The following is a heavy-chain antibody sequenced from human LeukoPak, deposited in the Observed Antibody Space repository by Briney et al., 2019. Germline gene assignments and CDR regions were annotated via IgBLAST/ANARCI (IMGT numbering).Heavy chain of an antibody. Sequence: PSETLSLTCTASGGSISSSSYYWGWIRQPPGKGLDWIGNIYYSGSTYYNPSLKSRVTISEDTSKNQFSLKLSSVTAADTAVYYCARRFLTIDNWFDPWGQGTLVTVSS. D-gene: IGHD3-3*01. V-gene: IGHV4-39*01. CDR3: ARRFLTIDNWFDP. J-gene: IGHJ5*02. CDR1: GGSISSSSYY. CDR2: IYYSGST.